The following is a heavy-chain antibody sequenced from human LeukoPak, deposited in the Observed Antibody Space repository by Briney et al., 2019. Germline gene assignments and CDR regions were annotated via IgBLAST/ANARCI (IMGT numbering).Heavy chain of an antibody. V-gene: IGHV4-59*01. CDR1: GDSINSYY. Sequence: PSETLSLTCTVSGDSINSYYWTWIRQPPGKGLEWIGYVYYSGSTNYNPSLKSRVTISVDTSKNQFSLKLSSVTAADTAVYYCATVGGSGSYPYYYYYYMDVWGKGTTVTVSS. D-gene: IGHD3-10*01. CDR3: ATVGGSGSYPYYYYYYMDV. CDR2: VYYSGST. J-gene: IGHJ6*03.